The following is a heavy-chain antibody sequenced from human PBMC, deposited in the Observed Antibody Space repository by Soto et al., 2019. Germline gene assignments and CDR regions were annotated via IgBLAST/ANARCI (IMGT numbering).Heavy chain of an antibody. CDR3: ARGRHLHVGYFDY. J-gene: IGHJ4*02. V-gene: IGHV4-31*03. CDR1: GGSISSGGYY. CDR2: IYYSGST. Sequence: SETLSLTCTVSGGSISSGGYYWSWIRQHPGKGLEWIGYIYYSGSTYYNPSLKSRVTISVDTSKNQFSLKLSSVTAADTAVYYCARGRHLHVGYFDYWGQGTLVTVSS. D-gene: IGHD3-10*02.